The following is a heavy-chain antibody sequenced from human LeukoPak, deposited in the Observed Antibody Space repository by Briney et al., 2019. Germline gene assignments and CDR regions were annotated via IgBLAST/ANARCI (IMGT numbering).Heavy chain of an antibody. J-gene: IGHJ4*02. D-gene: IGHD6-13*01. CDR2: ISSSSSTI. CDR3: AQERAAAGRDFDY. V-gene: IGHV3-48*01. CDR1: GFTVSSNY. Sequence: GGSLRLSCAASGFTVSSNYMSWVRQAPGKGLEWVSYISSSSSTIYYADSVKGRFTISRDNAKNSLYLQMNSLRAEDTAVYYCAQERAAAGRDFDYWGQGTLVTVSS.